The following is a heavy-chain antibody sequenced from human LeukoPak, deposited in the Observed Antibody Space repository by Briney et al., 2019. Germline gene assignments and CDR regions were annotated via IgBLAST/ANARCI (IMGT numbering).Heavy chain of an antibody. CDR1: GGTFSSYA. CDR2: IIPIFGTA. CDR3: ARAKSTVTKPLWFDY. D-gene: IGHD4-17*01. V-gene: IGHV1-69*05. Sequence: GSSVKVSCKASGGTFSSYAISWVRQAPGQGLEWMGGIIPIFGTANYAQKLQGRVTMTTDTSTSTAYMELRSLRSDDTAVYYCARAKSTVTKPLWFDYWGQGTLVTVSS. J-gene: IGHJ4*02.